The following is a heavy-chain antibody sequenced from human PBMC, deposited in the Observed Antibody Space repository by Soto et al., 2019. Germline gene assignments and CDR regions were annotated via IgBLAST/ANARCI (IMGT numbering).Heavy chain of an antibody. V-gene: IGHV4-31*03. CDR1: GGSISSGGYY. CDR3: ASQSGYCSSTSCPPYYYYYMDV. CDR2: IYYSGST. D-gene: IGHD2-2*01. J-gene: IGHJ6*03. Sequence: SETLSLTCTVSGGSISSGGYYWSWIRQHPGKGLEWIGYIYYSGSTYYNPSLKSRVTISVDTSKNQFSLKLSSVTAADTAVYYCASQSGYCSSTSCPPYYYYYMDVWGKGTTVTVSS.